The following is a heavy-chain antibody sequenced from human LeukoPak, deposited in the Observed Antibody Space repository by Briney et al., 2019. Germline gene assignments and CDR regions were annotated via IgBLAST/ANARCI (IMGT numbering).Heavy chain of an antibody. CDR3: ARESLAAADEDAFDI. V-gene: IGHV4-61*01. CDR1: GGSVSSGSYY. CDR2: IYYSGST. J-gene: IGHJ3*02. D-gene: IGHD6-13*01. Sequence: KPSETLSLTCTVSGGSVSSGSYYWSWIRQPPGKGLEWIGYIYYSGSTNYNPSLKSRVTISVDTSKNQFSLKLSSVTAADTAVYYCARESLAAADEDAFDIWGQGTMLSVSS.